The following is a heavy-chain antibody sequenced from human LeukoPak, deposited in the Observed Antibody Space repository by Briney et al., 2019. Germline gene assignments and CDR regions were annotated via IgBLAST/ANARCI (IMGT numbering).Heavy chain of an antibody. Sequence: ASVKVSCKPSGYIFIGYYMHWMRQAPGQGFEWMGWINLSTGDTNYAQKFQGRVTMTRDTSIRTAYMEMSRLRYDDTALYYCAIWAGGNAPVASFDYWGQGTLVTVSS. CDR1: GYIFIGYY. V-gene: IGHV1-2*02. CDR3: AIWAGGNAPVASFDY. CDR2: INLSTGDT. J-gene: IGHJ4*02. D-gene: IGHD3-16*01.